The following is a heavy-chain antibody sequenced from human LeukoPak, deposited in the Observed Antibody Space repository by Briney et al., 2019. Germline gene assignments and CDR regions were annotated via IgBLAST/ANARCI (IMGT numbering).Heavy chain of an antibody. CDR3: AKKYGVTVYGSGLNYFDY. V-gene: IGHV3-23*01. J-gene: IGHJ4*02. D-gene: IGHD6-19*01. Sequence: GGSLRLSCAASGFTFSSYAMSWVRQAPGKSLEWVSGIGGSGSRTYYADSVKGRFTISRDKSKNTLYLQMNSLRAEDTAIYYCAKKYGVTVYGSGLNYFDYWGQGTLVTVSS. CDR2: IGGSGSRT. CDR1: GFTFSSYA.